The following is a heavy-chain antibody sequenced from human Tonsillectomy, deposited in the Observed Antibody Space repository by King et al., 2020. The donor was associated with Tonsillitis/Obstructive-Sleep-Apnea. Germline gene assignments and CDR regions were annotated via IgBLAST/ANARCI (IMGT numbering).Heavy chain of an antibody. CDR1: GFTFSSYA. CDR2: ISYDGSNK. CDR3: ARDLPIVGFPVAIKGGFDY. D-gene: IGHD2-2*02. J-gene: IGHJ4*02. V-gene: IGHV3-30*04. Sequence: VQLVESGGGVVQPGRSLRLSCAASGFTFSSYAMHWVRQAPGKGLEWVAVISYDGSNKYYVDSVKGRFTISRDHSKNTLYLQMNSLRAEDTAVYFCARDLPIVGFPVAIKGGFDYWGQGTLVTVSS.